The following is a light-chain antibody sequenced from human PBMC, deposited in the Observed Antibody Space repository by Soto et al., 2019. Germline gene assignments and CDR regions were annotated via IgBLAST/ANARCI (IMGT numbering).Light chain of an antibody. CDR2: AAS. CDR1: QTISLF. V-gene: IGKV1-39*01. CDR3: QQSYNTPPIT. Sequence: IQMTQSPSSLSASVGDRVTITCRASQTISLFLNCYQQNPGTAPKLLIYAASTLQSGVPSRFSGSGSGTDFTLTINNLQPEDFATYYCQQSYNTPPITFGQGTRLDIK. J-gene: IGKJ5*01.